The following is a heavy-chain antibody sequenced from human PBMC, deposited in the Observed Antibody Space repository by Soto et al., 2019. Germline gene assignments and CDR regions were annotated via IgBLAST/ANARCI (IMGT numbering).Heavy chain of an antibody. D-gene: IGHD6-19*01. J-gene: IGHJ6*02. Sequence: SSVKASCKASGYTFTGYYMHWVRQAPGQGLEWMGSINPNSGGTNYAQKFQGWVTMTRDTSISTAYMELSRLRSDDTAVYYCARDPHPYSSGWYSYYYYGMDVWG. V-gene: IGHV1-2*04. CDR1: GYTFTGYY. CDR2: INPNSGGT. CDR3: ARDPHPYSSGWYSYYYYGMDV.